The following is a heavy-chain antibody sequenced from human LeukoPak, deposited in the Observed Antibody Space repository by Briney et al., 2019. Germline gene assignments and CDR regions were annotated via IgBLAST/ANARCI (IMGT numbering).Heavy chain of an antibody. V-gene: IGHV3-30*02. CDR3: AKPLSQATRNYYYMDV. D-gene: IGHD1-26*01. CDR1: GFTFSSYG. CDR2: IRYDGSNK. Sequence: GGSLRLSCAASGFTFSSYGMHWVRQAPGKGLEWVAFIRYDGSNKYYADSVKGRFTISRDNSKNTLYLQMNSLRAEDTAVYYCAKPLSQATRNYYYMDVWGKGTTVTVSS. J-gene: IGHJ6*03.